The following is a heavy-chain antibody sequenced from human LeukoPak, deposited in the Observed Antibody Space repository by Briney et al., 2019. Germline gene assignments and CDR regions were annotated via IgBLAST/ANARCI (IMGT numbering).Heavy chain of an antibody. V-gene: IGHV3-30*02. CDR1: GFTFSSYG. J-gene: IGHJ6*03. CDR2: IRYDGSNK. D-gene: IGHD3-22*01. CDR3: AKEDYDSSGYGYYYYMDV. Sequence: GGSLRLSCAASGFTFSSYGMHWVRQAPGKGLEWVAFIRYDGSNKYYADSVKGRFTISRDNSKNTLYLQMNSLRAEDTAVYYCAKEDYDSSGYGYYYYMDVWGKGTTVTISS.